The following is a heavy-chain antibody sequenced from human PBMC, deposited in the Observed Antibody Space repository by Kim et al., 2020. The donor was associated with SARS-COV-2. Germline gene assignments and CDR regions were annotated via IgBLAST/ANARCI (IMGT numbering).Heavy chain of an antibody. CDR1: GFTFSSYA. D-gene: IGHD2-21*02. CDR2: ISYDGSNK. J-gene: IGHJ6*02. Sequence: GGSLRLSCAASGFTFSSYAMHWVRQAPGKGLEWVAVISYDGSNKYYADSVKGRFTISRDNSKNTLYLQMNSLRAEDTAVYYCARALVTATKNQKYYYYYYGMDVWGQGTTVNVSS. CDR3: ARALVTATKNQKYYYYYYGMDV. V-gene: IGHV3-30-3*01.